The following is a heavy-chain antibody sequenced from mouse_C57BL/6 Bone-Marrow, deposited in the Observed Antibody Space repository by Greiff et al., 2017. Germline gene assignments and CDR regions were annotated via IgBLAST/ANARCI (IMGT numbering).Heavy chain of an antibody. CDR1: GYTFTSYW. CDR3: ARGGDYSLSYYAMDY. D-gene: IGHD2-4*01. J-gene: IGHJ4*01. V-gene: IGHV1-50*01. CDR2: IDPSDSYT. Sequence: QVQLKQPGAELVKPGASVKLSCKASGYTFTSYWMQWVKQRPGQGLEWIGEIDPSDSYTNYNQKFKGKATLTLDTSSSTAYIQPSCLTSEDSAVCYCARGGDYSLSYYAMDYWGQGTSVTVSS.